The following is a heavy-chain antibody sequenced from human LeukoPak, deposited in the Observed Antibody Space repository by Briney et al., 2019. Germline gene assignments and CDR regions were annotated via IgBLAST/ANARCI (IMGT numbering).Heavy chain of an antibody. V-gene: IGHV3-49*04. CDR3: IARLRYFDWLPDY. D-gene: IGHD3-9*01. Sequence: GGSLRLSCAASGFTFSSYAMSWVRQAPGKGLEWVGFIRSKAYGGTTEYAASVKGRFTISRDDSKSIAYLQMNSLKTEDTAVYYCIARLRYFDWLPDYWGQGTLVTVSS. J-gene: IGHJ4*02. CDR1: GFTFSSYA. CDR2: IRSKAYGGTT.